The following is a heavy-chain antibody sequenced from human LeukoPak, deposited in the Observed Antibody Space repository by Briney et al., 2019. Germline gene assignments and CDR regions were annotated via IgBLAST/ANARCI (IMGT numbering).Heavy chain of an antibody. CDR1: GYTFTSYG. CDR3: AREPDRHYYDSSGKSMDV. D-gene: IGHD3-22*01. Sequence: WASVKVSCKASGYTFTSYGTSWVRQAPGQGLEWMGWISAYNGNTNYAQKLQGRVTMTTDTSTSTAYMELRSLRSDDTAVYYCAREPDRHYYDSSGKSMDVWGQGTTATVSS. CDR2: ISAYNGNT. V-gene: IGHV1-18*01. J-gene: IGHJ6*02.